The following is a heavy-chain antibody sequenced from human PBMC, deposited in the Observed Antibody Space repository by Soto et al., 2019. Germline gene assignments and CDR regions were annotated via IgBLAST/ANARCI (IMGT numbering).Heavy chain of an antibody. CDR1: GGSISSGYY. D-gene: IGHD3-3*01. V-gene: IGHV4-61*01. CDR3: ARLPVLRFLEWLDWFDP. J-gene: IGHJ5*02. Sequence: ASETLSLTCTVSGGSISSGYYWSWIRQYPGKGLEWIGYIYSSGSTNYNPSLKSRVTISLDTSTNQFSLKLTSVTAADTAVYYCARLPVLRFLEWLDWFDPWGQGTLVTVSS. CDR2: IYSSGST.